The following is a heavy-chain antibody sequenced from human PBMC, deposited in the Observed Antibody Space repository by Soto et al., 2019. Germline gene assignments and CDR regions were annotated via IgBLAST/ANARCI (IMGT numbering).Heavy chain of an antibody. V-gene: IGHV4-4*02. CDR1: GDSISSSNW. J-gene: IGHJ4*02. Sequence: PSETLSLTCAVSGDSISSSNWWSWVRQPPGKVLEWIGEIHHGGSTNYNPSLKSRIIISVDKSKNQFSLRLTSVTAADTAVYYCARALRPIDYWGQGTLVTVSS. CDR3: ARALRPIDY. CDR2: IHHGGST. D-gene: IGHD3-3*01.